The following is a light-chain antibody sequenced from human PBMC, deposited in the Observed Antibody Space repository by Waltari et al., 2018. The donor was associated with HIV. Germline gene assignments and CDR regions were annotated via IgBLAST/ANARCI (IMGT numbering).Light chain of an antibody. CDR1: SRDVGGYNY. V-gene: IGLV2-14*03. J-gene: IGLJ2*01. CDR2: DGS. CDR3: NSYTTSSTLHVL. Sequence: QSALTHPASVSGSPGQSITISCTGTSRDVGGYNYVSLYQHHPCKAPKLMLYDGSNRPSGVSNRFSGAKSGNTASLTISGLQAEDEADYYCNSYTTSSTLHVLFGGGTKLTVL.